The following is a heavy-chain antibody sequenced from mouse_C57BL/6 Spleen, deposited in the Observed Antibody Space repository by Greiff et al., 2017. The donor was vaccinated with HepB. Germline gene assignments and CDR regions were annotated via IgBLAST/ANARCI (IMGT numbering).Heavy chain of an antibody. V-gene: IGHV1-50*01. Sequence: VQLQQPGAELVKPGASVKLSCKASGYTFTSYWMQWVKQRPGQGLEWIGEIDPSDSYTNYNQKFKGKATLTVDTSSSTAYMQLSSLTSEDSAVYYCARSSPHWYFDVWGTGTTVTVSS. CDR1: GYTFTSYW. J-gene: IGHJ1*03. CDR3: ARSSPHWYFDV. CDR2: IDPSDSYT.